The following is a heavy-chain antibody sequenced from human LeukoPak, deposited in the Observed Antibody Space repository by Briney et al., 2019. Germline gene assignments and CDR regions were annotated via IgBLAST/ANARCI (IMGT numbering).Heavy chain of an antibody. J-gene: IGHJ6*04. CDR3: ARVAAARRTATLRVMDV. D-gene: IGHD6-13*01. V-gene: IGHV1-69*05. CDR1: GGTFSSYA. Sequence: ASVKVSYKASGGTFSSYAISWVRQAPGQGLEGRGGIIPIFGTANYAQKFQGRVTITTDESTSTAYMELSSLRSEDTAVYYCARVAAARRTATLRVMDVWGKGTTVTVSS. CDR2: IIPIFGTA.